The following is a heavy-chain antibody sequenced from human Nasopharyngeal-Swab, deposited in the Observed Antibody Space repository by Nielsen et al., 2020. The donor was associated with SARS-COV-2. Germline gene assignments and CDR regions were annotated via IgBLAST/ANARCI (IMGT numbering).Heavy chain of an antibody. D-gene: IGHD1-26*01. V-gene: IGHV3-21*04. CDR1: GFTFNSYS. CDR3: ARGPKWEVLGGHALAPLDY. J-gene: IGHJ4*02. CDR2: ISGSGSYV. Sequence: GESLKISCAGSGFTFNSYSMIWVRQVPGEGLAWVSSISGSGSYVYYADSVKGRFTISIDSAKNSLYLQMNSLRADDTAFYHCARGPKWEVLGGHALAPLDYWGQGTLVTVSS.